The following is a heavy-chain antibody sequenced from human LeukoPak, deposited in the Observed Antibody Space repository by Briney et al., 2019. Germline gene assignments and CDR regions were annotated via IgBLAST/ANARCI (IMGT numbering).Heavy chain of an antibody. Sequence: SVKVSCKASGGTFSSYTISWVRQAPGQGLEWMGGIIPIFGTANYAQKFQGRVTITTDESTSTAYMELSSLRSEDTAVYYCARGSLGGYYYYYMDVWGKGTTVTLSS. V-gene: IGHV1-69*05. D-gene: IGHD3-16*01. CDR1: GGTFSSYT. CDR3: ARGSLGGYYYYYMDV. J-gene: IGHJ6*03. CDR2: IIPIFGTA.